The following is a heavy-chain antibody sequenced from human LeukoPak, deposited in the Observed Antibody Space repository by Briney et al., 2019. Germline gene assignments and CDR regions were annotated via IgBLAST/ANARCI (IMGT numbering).Heavy chain of an antibody. V-gene: IGHV3-23*01. CDR3: ARDGRDGYNWRDWYFDL. CDR1: GFTFSNYA. Sequence: GGSLRLSCAASGFTFSNYAMNWVRHAPGKGLEWVSAIVGGGTTTFYADSVQGRFTISRDNSKNTLYLQMNSLRAEDTAVYYCARDGRDGYNWRDWYFDLWGRGTLVTVSS. CDR2: IVGGGTTT. J-gene: IGHJ2*01. D-gene: IGHD5-24*01.